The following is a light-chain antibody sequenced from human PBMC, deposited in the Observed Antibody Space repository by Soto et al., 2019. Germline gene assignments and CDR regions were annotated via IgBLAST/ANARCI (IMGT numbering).Light chain of an antibody. CDR3: QQYGSSPRT. CDR1: QSVSSSY. Sequence: EIVLTQSPGTLSLSPGERATLSCRASQSVSSSYLAWYQQKPGKAPRLLIYGASSRATGIPDRFSGSGSGTDFTLTISRLEPEDFAVYYCQQYGSSPRTFAQGPKVEIK. CDR2: GAS. V-gene: IGKV3-20*01. J-gene: IGKJ1*01.